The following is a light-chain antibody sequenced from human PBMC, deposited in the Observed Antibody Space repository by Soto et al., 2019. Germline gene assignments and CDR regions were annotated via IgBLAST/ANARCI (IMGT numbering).Light chain of an antibody. CDR3: SSYTSSSTYV. J-gene: IGLJ1*01. V-gene: IGLV2-14*03. CDR1: SSDVGGYHY. CDR2: YVS. Sequence: QSALTQPASVSGSPGQSITISCTGTSSDVGGYHYVSWYHHYPGKAPKVMLYYVSNRPSGVSNRFSGSKSGTTASLTISGLQADDEADDYCSSYTSSSTYVFGTGTKLTVL.